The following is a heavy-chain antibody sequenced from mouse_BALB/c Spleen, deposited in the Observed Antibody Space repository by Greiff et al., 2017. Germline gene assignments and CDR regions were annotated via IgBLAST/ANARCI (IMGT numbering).Heavy chain of an antibody. CDR3: ARGGNCADY. CDR2: ISSGGST. Sequence: EVQVVESGGGLVKPGGSLKLSCAASGFTFSSYAMSWVRQTPEKRLEWVASISSGGSTYYPDSVKGRFTISRDNARNILYLQMSGLRSEDTAMYYCARGGNCADYWGQGTTLTVSS. V-gene: IGHV5-6-5*01. D-gene: IGHD4-1*01. J-gene: IGHJ2*01. CDR1: GFTFSSYA.